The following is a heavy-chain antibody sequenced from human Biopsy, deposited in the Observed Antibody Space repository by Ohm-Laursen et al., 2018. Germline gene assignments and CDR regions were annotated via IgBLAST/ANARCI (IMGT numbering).Heavy chain of an antibody. CDR3: ARHPTGFWFDP. CDR2: IYNTETT. CDR1: GFSISSGHY. J-gene: IGHJ5*02. Sequence: SETLSLTCAVFGFSISSGHYWAWIRQPPGKGLEWIGSIYNTETTFYNPSLKSRVTISVDTSTNQFSLKVSSVTAADTALYFCARHPTGFWFDPWAMEPWSPSP. V-gene: IGHV4-38-2*01.